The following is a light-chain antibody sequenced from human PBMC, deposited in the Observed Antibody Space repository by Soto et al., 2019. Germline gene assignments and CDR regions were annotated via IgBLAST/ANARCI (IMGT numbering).Light chain of an antibody. Sequence: DIQMTQSPSTLSASVGDRVTITCRASQRIMRSLAWYQQKAGKAPQLLIYDASSLKSGVPSKFSGSGSGTEFTLTITNVQPDDFATYYCQHYYSYPWTFGQGTKVDIK. J-gene: IGKJ1*01. CDR2: DAS. CDR3: QHYYSYPWT. V-gene: IGKV1-5*01. CDR1: QRIMRS.